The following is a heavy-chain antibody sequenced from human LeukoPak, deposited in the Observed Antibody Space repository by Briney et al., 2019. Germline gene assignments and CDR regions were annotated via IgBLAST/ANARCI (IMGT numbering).Heavy chain of an antibody. J-gene: IGHJ6*03. CDR2: IDYSGST. D-gene: IGHD1-26*01. CDR1: GGSISSSSYY. Sequence: SETLSLTCTVSGGSISSSSYYWGWIRQPPGKGLEWIGSIDYSGSTYYNPSLKSRVTISVDTSKNQFSLKLSSVTAADTAVYYCARDAKYSGSYLGYYYYYMDVWGKGTTVTVSS. CDR3: ARDAKYSGSYLGYYYYYMDV. V-gene: IGHV4-39*02.